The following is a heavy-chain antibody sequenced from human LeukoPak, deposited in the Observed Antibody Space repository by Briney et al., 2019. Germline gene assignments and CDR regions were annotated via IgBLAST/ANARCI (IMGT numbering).Heavy chain of an antibody. V-gene: IGHV1-46*01. J-gene: IGHJ4*02. Sequence: SVNVSCTASGYTFSGYSMHWVRHAPGQGPGRMGMIKPTIGSATYAQTFQGSVTMTRDPSTSTLYMELSSLRSDDTAVYYCARDWAHGSFDYWGQGTPVIVSS. CDR2: IKPTIGSA. D-gene: IGHD3-10*01. CDR3: ARDWAHGSFDY. CDR1: GYTFSGYS.